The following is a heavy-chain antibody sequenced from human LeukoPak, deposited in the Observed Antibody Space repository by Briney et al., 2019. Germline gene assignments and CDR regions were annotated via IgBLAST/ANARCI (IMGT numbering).Heavy chain of an antibody. J-gene: IGHJ4*02. CDR2: INPSGGST. Sequence: ASVKVSCKASGYTFTSYYMHWVRQAPGQGLELMGIINPSGGSTSYAQKFQGRVTMTRDMSTSTVYMELSSLRSEGTAVYYCARDPSTSSLDYWGQGTLVTVSS. CDR1: GYTFTSYY. CDR3: ARDPSTSSLDY. D-gene: IGHD2-2*01. V-gene: IGHV1-46*01.